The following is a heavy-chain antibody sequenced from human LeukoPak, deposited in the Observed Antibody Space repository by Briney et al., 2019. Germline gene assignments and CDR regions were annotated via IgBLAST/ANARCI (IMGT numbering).Heavy chain of an antibody. V-gene: IGHV3-7*01. CDR2: XXXDXSEK. Sequence: GGXXXLXXAASGFTFSSXXXXWXRXXXXKXXXXXXXXXXDXSEKYYVDSVKGRFTISRDNAKNSLYLQMNSLRAEDTAVYYCARDRVTAPAGYYYYYGMDVWGQGTTVTVSS. CDR3: ARDRVTAPAGYYYYYGMDV. J-gene: IGHJ6*02. D-gene: IGHD2-2*01. CDR1: GFTFSSXX.